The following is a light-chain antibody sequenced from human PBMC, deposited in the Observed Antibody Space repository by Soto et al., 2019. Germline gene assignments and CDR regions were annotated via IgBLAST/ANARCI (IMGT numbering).Light chain of an antibody. J-gene: IGKJ4*01. CDR3: QERGRWPRAT. Sequence: EMVLTQSPATLSLSPGESATLSCRASQNVGLNFAWYQQKSGPPPRLLIHTASSRATGIPARFSGSGSRTDFTLTISSLEPEDIAVYYCQERGRWPRATFGGGTKVEMK. CDR1: QNVGLN. V-gene: IGKV3-11*01. CDR2: TAS.